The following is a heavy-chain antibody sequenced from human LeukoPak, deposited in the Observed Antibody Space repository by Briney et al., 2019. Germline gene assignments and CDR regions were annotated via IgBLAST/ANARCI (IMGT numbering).Heavy chain of an antibody. D-gene: IGHD3-22*01. V-gene: IGHV4-38-2*02. CDR3: ARADYYDSSGYYFDY. J-gene: IGHJ4*02. CDR1: AYSISSVYY. Sequence: SETLSLTCTVSAYSISSVYYWGWIRQAPGRGLEWVGSIYHSGNTYYNPSLKSRVTISVDTSKNQFSLKLSSVTAADTAVYYCARADYYDSSGYYFDYWGQGTLVTVSS. CDR2: IYHSGNT.